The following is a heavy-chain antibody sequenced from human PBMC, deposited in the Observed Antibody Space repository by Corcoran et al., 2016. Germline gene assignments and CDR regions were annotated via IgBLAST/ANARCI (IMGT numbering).Heavy chain of an antibody. J-gene: IGHJ5*02. CDR1: GGTFSSYA. Sequence: QVQLVQSGAEVKKPGSSVKVSCKASGGTFSSYAISWVRQATGQGLEWMGGIIPIFTTANYAQKFPGRVTITADEPTSTAYMELSSLRAEDTAVYYCARDGRDSNSYHNWVDPWGQGTLVTVSS. V-gene: IGHV1-69*01. CDR2: IIPIFTTA. D-gene: IGHD1-1*01. CDR3: ARDGRDSNSYHNWVDP.